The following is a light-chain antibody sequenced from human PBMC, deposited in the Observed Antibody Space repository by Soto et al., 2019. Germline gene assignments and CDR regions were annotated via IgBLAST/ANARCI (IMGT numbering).Light chain of an antibody. V-gene: IGKV3-20*01. J-gene: IGKJ3*01. CDR3: QQYGSSPAT. CDR1: QRVSSNY. Sequence: EIVLTQSPGTLSLSPGERATLSCRASQRVSSNYLAWYQQKPGQAPRVLIYGANSRAAGIPDRFSGSGSGTDFTLTISSLEPEDFAVYYFQQYGSSPATFGPGTKVDIK. CDR2: GAN.